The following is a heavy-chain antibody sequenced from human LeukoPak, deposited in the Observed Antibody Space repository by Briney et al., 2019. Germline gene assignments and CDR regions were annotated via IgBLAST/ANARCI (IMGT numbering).Heavy chain of an antibody. D-gene: IGHD6-19*01. V-gene: IGHV4-38-2*02. J-gene: IGHJ6*02. CDR1: GYSISSGNY. CDR2: IYHAGST. Sequence: MSSETLSLTCTVSGYSISSGNYWGWIRQSPGKGLEWIGSIYHAGSTVHNPSLKSRVTISVDTSKNQFSLKLSSVTAADTAVYYCARLRAVAGTVGYYYYGMDVWGQGTTVTVSS. CDR3: ARLRAVAGTVGYYYYGMDV.